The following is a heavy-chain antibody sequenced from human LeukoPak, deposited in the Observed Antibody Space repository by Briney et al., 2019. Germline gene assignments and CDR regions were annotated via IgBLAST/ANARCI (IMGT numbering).Heavy chain of an antibody. CDR1: GFTFSSYA. CDR2: ISYDGSNK. J-gene: IGHJ4*02. Sequence: GGSLRLSCAASGFTFSSYAMHWVRQAPGKGLEWVAVISYDGSNKYYADSVKGRFTISRDNSKNTLYPQMNSLRAEDTAVYYCAREGTLGVYFDYWGQGTLVTVSS. CDR3: AREGTLGVYFDY. V-gene: IGHV3-30-3*01.